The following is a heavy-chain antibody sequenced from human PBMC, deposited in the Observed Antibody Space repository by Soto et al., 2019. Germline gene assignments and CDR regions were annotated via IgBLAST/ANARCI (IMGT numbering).Heavy chain of an antibody. J-gene: IGHJ6*02. D-gene: IGHD6-19*01. CDR1: GFTFSSYW. V-gene: IGHV3-74*01. Sequence: EVQLVESGGGLVQPGGSLRLSCEASGFTFSSYWMHWVRQALGKWLVWVARFNSDGSITSYAASVKGRFTISRDNAKNTLYLHMNSLRAKDTAVYYCARVPLGSSGYGMDVWGQGTTVTVSS. CDR3: ARVPLGSSGYGMDV. CDR2: FNSDGSIT.